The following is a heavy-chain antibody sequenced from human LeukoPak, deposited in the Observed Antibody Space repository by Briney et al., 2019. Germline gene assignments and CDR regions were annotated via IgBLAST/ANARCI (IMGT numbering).Heavy chain of an antibody. Sequence: ASVKVSCKASGYTFINSVIHWVRQAPGQRLEWMGWINAGNGITKYSQEFHDRVTITRDTSASTAYMDLNSLRSEDTAVYYCARGINILRGAPHWYFDLWGRGTLVTVSS. V-gene: IGHV1-3*01. CDR2: INAGNGIT. CDR3: ARGINILRGAPHWYFDL. J-gene: IGHJ2*01. D-gene: IGHD3-10*01. CDR1: GYTFINSV.